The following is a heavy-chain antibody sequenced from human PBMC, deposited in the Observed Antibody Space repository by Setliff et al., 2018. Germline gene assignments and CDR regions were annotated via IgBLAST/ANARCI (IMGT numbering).Heavy chain of an antibody. CDR1: GGTFSSYG. Sequence: SGKVSCKASGGTFSSYGISWVRQAPGQGLEWMGGTIPSFGSTNYAQKFQGRVTIITDESTSTAYMELSSLRTEDSAVYYCAREGVDTRSSTDYRYYMDVWGKGTTVTVSS. V-gene: IGHV1-69*05. J-gene: IGHJ6*03. D-gene: IGHD5-18*01. CDR2: TIPSFGST. CDR3: AREGVDTRSSTDYRYYMDV.